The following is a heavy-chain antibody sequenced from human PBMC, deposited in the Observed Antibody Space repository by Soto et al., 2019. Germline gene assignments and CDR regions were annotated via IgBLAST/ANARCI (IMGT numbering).Heavy chain of an antibody. D-gene: IGHD1-26*01. V-gene: IGHV3-9*01. CDR3: AKDGASTWEGTWFDP. J-gene: IGHJ5*02. Sequence: EVQLVESGGGLVQPGRSLRLSCAASGFTFDDYAMHWVRQAPGKGLEWVSGISWNSESIGYADSVKGRFTISRNDAKNSMFLQMNSLRAEDTALYYCAKDGASTWEGTWFDPWGQGTLVTVSA. CDR2: ISWNSESI. CDR1: GFTFDDYA.